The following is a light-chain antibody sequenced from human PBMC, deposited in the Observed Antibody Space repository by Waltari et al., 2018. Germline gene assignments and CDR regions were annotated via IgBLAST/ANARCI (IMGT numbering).Light chain of an antibody. V-gene: IGKV2-28*01. CDR3: MQSLQTPIT. CDR1: QSLLHSKGYNY. J-gene: IGKJ5*01. CDR2: LDS. Sequence: DIVMTQSPLSLHVTPGEPASISCRSSQSLLHSKGYNYLHWYLQKPGQSPLLLIYLDSNRASGVPDRFSGSASGTDFTLKISRVEAEDVGVYYCMQSLQTPITFGQGTRLEIK.